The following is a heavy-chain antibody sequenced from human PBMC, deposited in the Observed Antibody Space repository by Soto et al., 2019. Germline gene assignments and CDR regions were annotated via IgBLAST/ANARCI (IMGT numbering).Heavy chain of an antibody. CDR2: INHSGST. J-gene: IGHJ4*02. Sequence: SETLSLTCAVSGGSISSGGYYWSWIRQPPGKGLEWIGEINHSGSTNYSPSLKSRVTISVDTSKNQFSLKLSSVTAADTAVYYCARGPPDFDYWGQGTLVTVSS. V-gene: IGHV4-34*01. CDR3: ARGPPDFDY. CDR1: GGSISSGGYY.